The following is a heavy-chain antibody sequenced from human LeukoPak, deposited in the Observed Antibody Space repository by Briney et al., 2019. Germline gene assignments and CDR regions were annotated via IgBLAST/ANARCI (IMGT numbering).Heavy chain of an antibody. Sequence: SQTPSLTCTVSGGSITSGGGYYWSWIRQHPGKGLEWIGLIYYSGSTYYNPSLKSRLTMSGDTSKNQFSLRLTSVTAADTAVYYCARDLEYCSSSNCPRYWYFDLWGRGTLVTVSS. CDR2: IYYSGST. V-gene: IGHV4-31*03. CDR1: GGSITSGGGYY. D-gene: IGHD2-2*01. J-gene: IGHJ2*01. CDR3: ARDLEYCSSSNCPRYWYFDL.